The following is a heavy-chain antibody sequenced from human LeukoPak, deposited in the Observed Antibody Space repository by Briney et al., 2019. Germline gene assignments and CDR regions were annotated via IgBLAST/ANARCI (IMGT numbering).Heavy chain of an antibody. D-gene: IGHD5-12*01. CDR2: TSSDGSST. CDR1: GFTFCPYW. V-gene: IGHV3-74*01. Sequence: PGGSLRLSCAASGFTFCPYWMHWVRQVPGKGLVWLSRTSSDGSSTDYADSVKGRSIISRDNAKNTLSLQMNSLRAEDTAVYYCARGYSGYVTYGWVFDFWGQGARVAVSS. CDR3: ARGYSGYVTYGWVFDF. J-gene: IGHJ4*02.